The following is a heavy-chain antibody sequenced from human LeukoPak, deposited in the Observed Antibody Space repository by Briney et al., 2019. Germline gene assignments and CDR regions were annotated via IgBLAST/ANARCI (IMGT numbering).Heavy chain of an antibody. V-gene: IGHV4-4*02. CDR2: IYHSGST. CDR3: ASRSRQYYYDSSGYPLDAFDI. CDR1: GGSISSSNW. Sequence: SGTLSLTCAVSGGSISSSNWWSWVRQPPGKGLEWIGEIYHSGSTNYNPSLKSRVTIPVDKSKNQFSLKLSSVTAADTAVYYCASRSRQYYYDSSGYPLDAFDIWGQGTMVTVSS. J-gene: IGHJ3*02. D-gene: IGHD3-22*01.